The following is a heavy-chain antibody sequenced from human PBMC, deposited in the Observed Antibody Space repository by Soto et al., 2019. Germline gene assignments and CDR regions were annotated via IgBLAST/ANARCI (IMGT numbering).Heavy chain of an antibody. J-gene: IGHJ4*02. V-gene: IGHV1-8*01. CDR1: GYTFTSFD. D-gene: IGHD2-15*01. CDR3: ARGPPQYCIGGSCYSVIRFDY. Sequence: QVRLGQSGAEVQRPGDSVKVSCKTSGYTFTSFDINWVRQATGQGVEWMGWMNHNSGNTGYAQMFQGRVTMTRNTSISTAYLELSSLISEDTAVYYCARGPPQYCIGGSCYSVIRFDYWGQGTMVTVSS. CDR2: MNHNSGNT.